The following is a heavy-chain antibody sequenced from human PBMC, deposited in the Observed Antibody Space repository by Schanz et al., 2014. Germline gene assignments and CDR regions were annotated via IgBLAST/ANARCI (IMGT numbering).Heavy chain of an antibody. V-gene: IGHV3-48*01. Sequence: EVQLVESGGGLVQPGGSLRLSCAASGFTFSSYAMSWVRQAPGKGLEWVSYISSSSSTIYYADSVKGRFTISRDNAKNTLYLQMNSLRTEDTAVYFCAKSYDTSGYSGFDYWGQGTLVTVSS. CDR3: AKSYDTSGYSGFDY. CDR2: ISSSSSTI. CDR1: GFTFSSYA. D-gene: IGHD3-22*01. J-gene: IGHJ4*02.